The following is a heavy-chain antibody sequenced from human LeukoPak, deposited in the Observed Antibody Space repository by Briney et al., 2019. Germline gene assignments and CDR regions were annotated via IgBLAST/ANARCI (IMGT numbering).Heavy chain of an antibody. CDR1: GGTFSSCA. J-gene: IGHJ4*02. Sequence: EASVKVSCKASGGTFSSCAISWVRQAPGQGLEWMGRIIPIFGTANYAQKFQGRVTITTDESTSTAYMELSSLRSEDTAVYYCARVIKGSGSYIDYWGQGTLVTVSP. CDR2: IIPIFGTA. CDR3: ARVIKGSGSYIDY. D-gene: IGHD3-10*01. V-gene: IGHV1-69*05.